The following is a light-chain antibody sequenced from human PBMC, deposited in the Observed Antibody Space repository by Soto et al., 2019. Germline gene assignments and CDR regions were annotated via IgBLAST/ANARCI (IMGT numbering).Light chain of an antibody. CDR2: GAS. CDR1: QSVSSSY. J-gene: IGKJ1*01. CDR3: QQYGRSSWT. V-gene: IGKV3-20*01. Sequence: EIVLTQSPGTLSLSSGERATLSCRASQSVSSSYLAWYQQKPGQAPRLLIYGASSRATGIPDRFSGSGSGTDFTLAISRLEPEDCAVYYCQQYGRSSWTFGQGTKVEIK.